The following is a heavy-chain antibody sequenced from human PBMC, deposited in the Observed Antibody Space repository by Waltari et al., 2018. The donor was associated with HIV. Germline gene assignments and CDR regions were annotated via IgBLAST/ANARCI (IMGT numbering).Heavy chain of an antibody. Sequence: QVQLVQSGAEVKKPGASVKVSCKASGYTFTGYYMHWVRQAPGQGLEWKGWINPNMCGTNYAQKLQGRVTMTRDTSISTAYMELGRLRSDDTAVYYCARDFEGYSSSGGGAFDIWGQGTMVTVSS. V-gene: IGHV1-2*02. CDR2: INPNMCGT. J-gene: IGHJ3*02. D-gene: IGHD6-13*01. CDR3: ARDFEGYSSSGGGAFDI. CDR1: GYTFTGYY.